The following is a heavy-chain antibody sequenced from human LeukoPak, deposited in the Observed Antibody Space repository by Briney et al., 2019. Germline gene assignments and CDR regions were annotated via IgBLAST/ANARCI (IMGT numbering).Heavy chain of an antibody. Sequence: GASVKVSCKASGYTFTGYYMHWVRQAPGQGLEWMGWINPNSGGTNYAQKFQGRGTMTRDTSISTAYMELSRLRSEDTAVYYCARDFREVWQQQVYYYYYYMDVWGKGTTVTVSS. V-gene: IGHV1-2*02. CDR3: ARDFREVWQQQVYYYYYYMDV. D-gene: IGHD6-13*01. CDR1: GYTFTGYY. CDR2: INPNSGGT. J-gene: IGHJ6*03.